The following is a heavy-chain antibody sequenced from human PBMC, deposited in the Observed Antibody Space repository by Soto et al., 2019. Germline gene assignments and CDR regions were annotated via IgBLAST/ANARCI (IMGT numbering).Heavy chain of an antibody. CDR3: ARGPGSSGWHGGLYYFDY. J-gene: IGHJ4*02. V-gene: IGHV4-34*01. Sequence: QVQLQQWGAGLLKPSETLSLTCAVYGGSFSGYYWSWIRQPPGKGLEWIGEINNSGSTNYNPSLTRRVTISVDPSKNQFSLKLSSVTAAATAVYYCARGPGSSGWHGGLYYFDYWGQGTLVTVSS. CDR2: INNSGST. D-gene: IGHD6-19*01. CDR1: GGSFSGYY.